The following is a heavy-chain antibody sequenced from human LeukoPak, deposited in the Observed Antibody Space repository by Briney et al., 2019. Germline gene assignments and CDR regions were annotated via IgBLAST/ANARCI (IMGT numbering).Heavy chain of an antibody. CDR2: IKQEGSEK. Sequence: PGGSLRLSCAVSGFTFSSYWMTGVRQAPGKGLECVANIKQEGSEKYYVAPVKGRFTISRDNAKNSLYLQMNSLRAEDTAVYYCARDLQGFGGEGTLVTVSS. V-gene: IGHV3-7*04. J-gene: IGHJ4*02. CDR3: ARDLQGF. D-gene: IGHD3-10*01. CDR1: GFTFSSYW.